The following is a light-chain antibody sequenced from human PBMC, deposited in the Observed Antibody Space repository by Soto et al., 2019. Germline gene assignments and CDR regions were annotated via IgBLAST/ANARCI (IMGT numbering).Light chain of an antibody. CDR1: QSVSSSY. CDR2: GAS. Sequence: EIVLTQSPGTLSLSPGEIATLSFSASQSVSSSYLAWYQQKPGQAPRLLISGASSRATGIPDRFSGGGSGTDFTLTISRLEPEDFAVYYCQHRSNWPLTFGGGTKVDIK. J-gene: IGKJ4*01. V-gene: IGKV3D-20*02. CDR3: QHRSNWPLT.